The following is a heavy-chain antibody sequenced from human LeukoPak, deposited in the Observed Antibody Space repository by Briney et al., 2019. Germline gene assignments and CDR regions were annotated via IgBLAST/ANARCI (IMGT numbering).Heavy chain of an antibody. CDR2: ISAYNGNT. Sequence: GASVKVSCKASGYTFTGYYMHWVRRAPGQGLEWMGWISAYNGNTNYAQKLQGRVTMTTDTSTSTAYMELRSLRSDDTAVYYCARDGGYNGGSDAFDIWGQGTMVTVSS. D-gene: IGHD5-24*01. CDR3: ARDGGYNGGSDAFDI. J-gene: IGHJ3*02. V-gene: IGHV1-18*04. CDR1: GYTFTGYY.